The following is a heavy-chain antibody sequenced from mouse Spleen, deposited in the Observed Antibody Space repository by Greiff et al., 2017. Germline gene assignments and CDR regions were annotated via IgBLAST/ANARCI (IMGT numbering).Heavy chain of an antibody. D-gene: IGHD2-3*01. CDR1: GFTFSSYG. V-gene: IGHV5-6*02. J-gene: IGHJ4*01. Sequence: DVMLVESGGDLVKPGGSLKLSCAASGFTFSSYGMSWVRQTPDKRLEWVATISSGGSYTYYPDSVKGRFTISRDNAKNTLYLQMSSLKSEDTAMYYCARLGDGYYDYYAMDYWGQGTSVTVSS. CDR3: ARLGDGYYDYYAMDY. CDR2: ISSGGSYT.